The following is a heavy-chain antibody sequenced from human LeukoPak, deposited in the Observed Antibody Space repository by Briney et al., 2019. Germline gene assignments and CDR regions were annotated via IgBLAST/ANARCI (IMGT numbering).Heavy chain of an antibody. CDR3: ASRKLGNDY. CDR1: GGSVSDYY. D-gene: IGHD7-27*01. J-gene: IGHJ4*02. Sequence: SETLSLTCTVSGGSVSDYYWSWIRQSPGKGLEWIGYIYYTGTSYNPSLTSRATISADTSKNQFSLNLSSVTAADTAVYYCASRKLGNDYWGQGTLVTVSS. V-gene: IGHV4-59*02. CDR2: IYYTGT.